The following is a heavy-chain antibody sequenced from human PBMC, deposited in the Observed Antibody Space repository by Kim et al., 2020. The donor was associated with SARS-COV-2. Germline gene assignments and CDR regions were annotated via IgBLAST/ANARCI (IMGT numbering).Heavy chain of an antibody. CDR1: GFTVSSNY. Sequence: GGSLRLSCAASGFTVSSNYMSWVRQAPGKGLEWVSVIYSGGSTYYADSVKGRFTISRDNSKNTLYLQMNSLRAEDTAVYYCARVRFSNGDYVDYWGQGTLVTVSS. V-gene: IGHV3-66*01. D-gene: IGHD4-17*01. J-gene: IGHJ4*02. CDR2: IYSGGST. CDR3: ARVRFSNGDYVDY.